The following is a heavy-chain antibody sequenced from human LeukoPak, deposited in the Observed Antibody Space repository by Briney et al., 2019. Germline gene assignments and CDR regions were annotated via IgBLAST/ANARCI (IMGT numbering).Heavy chain of an antibody. V-gene: IGHV4-30-4*08. CDR1: GGSISSGDYY. Sequence: SQTLSLTCTVSGGSISSGDYYWSWIRQPPGKGLEWIGYIYYSGSTYYNPSLKSQVTISVDTSKNQFSLKLSSVTAADTAVYYCARDSSQYNWFDPWGQGTLVTVSS. CDR3: ARDSSQYNWFDP. J-gene: IGHJ5*02. CDR2: IYYSGST. D-gene: IGHD6-13*01.